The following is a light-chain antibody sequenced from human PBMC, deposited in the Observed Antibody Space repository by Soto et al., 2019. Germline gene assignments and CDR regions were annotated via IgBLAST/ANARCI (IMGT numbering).Light chain of an antibody. CDR3: ATWDDSLSAWV. Sequence: QSVLTQPPSASGTPGQRVTISCSGSSSNIGSNYVYWYQQLPGTAPKLLIYKNNQRPSGVPGRFSGSKSGTSASLAISGLRSEDEADYYCATWDDSLSAWVFGGGTKVTVL. CDR2: KNN. V-gene: IGLV1-47*01. J-gene: IGLJ3*02. CDR1: SSNIGSNY.